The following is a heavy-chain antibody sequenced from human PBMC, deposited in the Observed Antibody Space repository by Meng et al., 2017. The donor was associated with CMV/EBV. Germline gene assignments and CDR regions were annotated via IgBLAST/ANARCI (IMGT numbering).Heavy chain of an antibody. D-gene: IGHD6-13*01. V-gene: IGHV1-69*02. CDR2: IIPILGIA. Sequence: SVKVFCKASGGTFSSYTISWVRQAPGQGLEWMGRIIPILGIANYAQKFQGRVTITADKSTSTAYMELSSLRSEDTAVYYCARLLTIAAAGRNAFDIWGQGTMVTVSS. CDR3: ARLLTIAAAGRNAFDI. CDR1: GGTFSSYT. J-gene: IGHJ3*02.